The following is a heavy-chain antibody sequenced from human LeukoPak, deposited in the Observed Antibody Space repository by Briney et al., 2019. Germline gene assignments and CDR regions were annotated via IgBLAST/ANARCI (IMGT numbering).Heavy chain of an antibody. CDR1: GFIFNNYA. D-gene: IGHD6-19*01. J-gene: IGHJ4*02. CDR2: TSWNSGSI. CDR3: AKDNRRHYTSGPNPDSLH. V-gene: IGHV3-9*01. Sequence: GGSLRLSCAGSGFIFNNYAMHWVRQPPGKGLEWVSGTSWNSGSIDYADSAKGRFTISRDNAKNSLYLQMNSLRVEDTAFYYCAKDNRRHYTSGPNPDSLHWGQGALVTVSS.